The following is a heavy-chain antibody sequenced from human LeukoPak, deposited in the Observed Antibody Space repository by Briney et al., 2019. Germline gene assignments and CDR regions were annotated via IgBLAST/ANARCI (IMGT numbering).Heavy chain of an antibody. CDR1: GFTFDDYA. D-gene: IGHD7-27*01. Sequence: GGSLRLSCAASGFTFDDYAMHWVRQAPGKGLEWVSGISWNSGSIGYADSVKGRFTISRDNAKNSLYLQMNSLRAEVTALYYCAKDSTGDYYYGMDVWGRGTTVTVSS. CDR3: AKDSTGDYYYGMDV. V-gene: IGHV3-9*01. J-gene: IGHJ6*02. CDR2: ISWNSGSI.